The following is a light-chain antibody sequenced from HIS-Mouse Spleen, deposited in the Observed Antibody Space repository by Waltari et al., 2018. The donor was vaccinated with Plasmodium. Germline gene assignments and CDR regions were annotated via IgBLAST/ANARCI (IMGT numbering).Light chain of an antibody. V-gene: IGKV1-9*01. J-gene: IGKJ3*01. CDR2: AGS. Sequence: DIQLTQSPSFLSASVGDRVTITCLSSQGISSYLAWYQQKPGKDTKLLIYAGSTLQSGVPSRFSGSGSGTEFTLTISSLQPEDFATYYCQQLNSYPLFTFGPGTKVDIK. CDR1: QGISSY. CDR3: QQLNSYPLFT.